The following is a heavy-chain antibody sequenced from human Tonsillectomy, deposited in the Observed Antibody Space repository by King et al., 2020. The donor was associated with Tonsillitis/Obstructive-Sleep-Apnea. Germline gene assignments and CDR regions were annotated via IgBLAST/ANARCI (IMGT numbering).Heavy chain of an antibody. CDR3: ARGVYYDFPRSYYYYYMDV. Sequence: QLQLVQSGAEVKKPGASVKVSCKASGYTFTGYYMHWVRQAPGKGLEWMGWINPNSGGTNYAQKFQGWVTMTRETAISTAYMELSRLRSDDTAVYYCARGVYYDFPRSYYYYYMDVWGKGTTVTVSS. J-gene: IGHJ6*03. CDR1: GYTFTGYY. D-gene: IGHD3-3*01. CDR2: INPNSGGT. V-gene: IGHV1-2*04.